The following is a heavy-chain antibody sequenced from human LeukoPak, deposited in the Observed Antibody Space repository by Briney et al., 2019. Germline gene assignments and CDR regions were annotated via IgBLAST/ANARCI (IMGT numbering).Heavy chain of an antibody. CDR2: IYYSGST. Sequence: SETLSLTCTVSGGSISSGGYYWSWIRQHPGKGLEWIGYIYYSGSTYYNPSLKSRVTISVDTSKNQFSLKLSSVTAADTAVYYCARAAYSGSYHSDYWGQGTLVTVSS. CDR1: GGSISSGGYY. J-gene: IGHJ4*02. V-gene: IGHV4-31*03. CDR3: ARAAYSGSYHSDY. D-gene: IGHD1-26*01.